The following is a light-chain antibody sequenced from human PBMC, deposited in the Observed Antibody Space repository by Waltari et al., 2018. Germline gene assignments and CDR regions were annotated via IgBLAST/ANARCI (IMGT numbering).Light chain of an antibody. CDR3: QQLNSYPIT. CDR2: AAS. Sequence: RVTITCRASQGISSNLAWYQQKPGKAPKLLISAASTLQSGVPLRFSGSGSGTDFTLTINSLQPEDFATYYCQQLNSYPITFGQGTRLEIK. J-gene: IGKJ5*01. CDR1: QGISSN. V-gene: IGKV1-9*01.